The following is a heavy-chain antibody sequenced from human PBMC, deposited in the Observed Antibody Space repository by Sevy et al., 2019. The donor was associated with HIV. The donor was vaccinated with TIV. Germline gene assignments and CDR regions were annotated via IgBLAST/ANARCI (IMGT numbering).Heavy chain of an antibody. CDR1: GGSLDTYG. D-gene: IGHD7-27*01. CDR3: GRDNWGSIDY. J-gene: IGHJ4*02. Sequence: SETLSLTCTVSGGSLDTYGWSWIRQPPGKGLQWIGYAYYNGGTNYNPSLKSRLTILVGTSERQFSLQLSSVTPADTAVYYCGRDNWGSIDYWGQGVLVTVSS. V-gene: IGHV4-59*01. CDR2: AYYNGGT.